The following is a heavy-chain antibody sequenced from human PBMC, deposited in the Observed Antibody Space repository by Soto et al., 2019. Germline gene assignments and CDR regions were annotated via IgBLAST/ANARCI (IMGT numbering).Heavy chain of an antibody. J-gene: IGHJ5*02. CDR3: ARLVLLWFGELLYNWFDP. CDR1: GGSISSSSYY. D-gene: IGHD3-10*01. Sequence: QLQLQESGPGLVKPSETLSLTCTVSGGSISSSSYYWGWIRQPPGKGLEWIGSIYYSGSTYYNPSLKSRVTISVDTANNQFSLELSSVTAADTAVYYCARLVLLWFGELLYNWFDPWGQGTLVTVSS. V-gene: IGHV4-39*01. CDR2: IYYSGST.